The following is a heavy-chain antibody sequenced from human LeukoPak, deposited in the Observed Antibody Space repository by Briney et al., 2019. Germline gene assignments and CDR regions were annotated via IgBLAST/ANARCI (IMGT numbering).Heavy chain of an antibody. D-gene: IGHD6-13*01. CDR1: GFSFSSHW. Sequence: GGSLRLSCAASGFSFSSHWMNWVRQAPGKGLEWVAVIYSGGATYYAGSVKGRFTISRDNSKNTLYLQMNSLGAEDRAVYYCARAAFASSWYEGGLDVWGQGTTVTVSS. CDR2: IYSGGAT. CDR3: ARAAFASSWYEGGLDV. J-gene: IGHJ6*02. V-gene: IGHV3-66*01.